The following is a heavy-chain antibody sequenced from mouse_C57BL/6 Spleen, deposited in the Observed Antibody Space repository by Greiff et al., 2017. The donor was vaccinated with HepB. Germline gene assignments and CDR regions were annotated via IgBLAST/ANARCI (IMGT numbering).Heavy chain of an antibody. J-gene: IGHJ4*01. V-gene: IGHV3-6*01. CDR1: GYSITSGYY. CDR2: ISYDGSN. CDR3: ARNGAMDY. Sequence: ESGPGLVKPSQSLSLTCSVTGYSITSGYYWNWIRQFPGNKLEWMGYISYDGSNNYNPSLKNRISITLDTSKNQFFLKLNSVTTEDTATYYCARNGAMDYWGQGTSVTVSS.